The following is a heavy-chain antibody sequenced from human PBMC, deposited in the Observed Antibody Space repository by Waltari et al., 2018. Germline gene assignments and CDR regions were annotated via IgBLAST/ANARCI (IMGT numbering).Heavy chain of an antibody. CDR2: VYFTGST. V-gene: IGHV4-31*03. CDR1: AGSTRTGRYY. CDR3: ARVGTLAFDF. J-gene: IGHJ3*01. Sequence: QVRLQESGPGLVKSSQTLSPTCTASAGSTRTGRYYWTWIRHLPGKGLEWIGYVYFTGSTLYNPALASRLSITVDTSKNQFSLNLESVRPADTAVYYCARVGTLAFDFWGQGTEVAVSS. D-gene: IGHD3-10*01.